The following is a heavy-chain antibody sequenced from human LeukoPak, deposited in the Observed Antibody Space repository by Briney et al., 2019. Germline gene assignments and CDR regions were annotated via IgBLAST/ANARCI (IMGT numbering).Heavy chain of an antibody. CDR1: GFTVSSNY. J-gene: IGHJ4*02. CDR2: IYSGGST. D-gene: IGHD6-19*01. CDR3: AKRGGQWLETYYFDY. Sequence: GGSLRLSCAASGFTVSSNYMSWVRQAPGKGLEWVSVIYSGGSTYYADSVKGRFTISRDNSKNTLYLQMNSLRAEDTAVYYCAKRGGQWLETYYFDYWGQGTLVTVSS. V-gene: IGHV3-66*04.